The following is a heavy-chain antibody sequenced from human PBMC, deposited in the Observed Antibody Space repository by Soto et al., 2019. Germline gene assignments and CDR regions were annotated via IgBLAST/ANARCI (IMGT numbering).Heavy chain of an antibody. D-gene: IGHD2-2*01. Sequence: ASVKVSCKASGYTFTSYGISWVRQAPGQGLEWMGMISASGGSTSYAQKFQGRVTMTRDTSTSTAYMELSSLRSEDTAVYYCARGINIVVVPAAKLDYWGQGTLVTVSS. CDR1: GYTFTSYG. CDR2: ISASGGST. V-gene: IGHV1-46*03. CDR3: ARGINIVVVPAAKLDY. J-gene: IGHJ4*02.